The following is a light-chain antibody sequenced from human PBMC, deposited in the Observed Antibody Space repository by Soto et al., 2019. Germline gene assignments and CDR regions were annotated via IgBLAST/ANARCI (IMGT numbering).Light chain of an antibody. CDR2: AAS. CDR3: LQDYNYPRT. CDR1: QGVRND. J-gene: IGKJ1*01. V-gene: IGKV1-6*01. Sequence: AIQMSQSPSSLSASVGDRVTITCRASQGVRNDLGWYQQKPGKAPKLLIYAASSLQSGVPSRFSGSGSGTDFTLTISSLQPEDFATYYCLQDYNYPRTFGQGTKVEIK.